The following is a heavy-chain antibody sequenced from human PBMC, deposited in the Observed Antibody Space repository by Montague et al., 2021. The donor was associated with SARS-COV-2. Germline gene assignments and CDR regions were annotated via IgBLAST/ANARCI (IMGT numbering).Heavy chain of an antibody. CDR3: VRPLWFGDSDYFFES. D-gene: IGHD3-10*01. J-gene: IGHJ4*02. CDR2: FKPDETSP. Sequence: SLRLSCAASGFTFRGSWLHWFRQVPGRGPEWASRFKPDETSPNNPASVKARFTISRDNAKNTLSLQMNNLRAEDTAVYYCVRPLWFGDSDYFFESWGQGTLVTVSS. CDR1: GFTFRGSW. V-gene: IGHV3-74*01.